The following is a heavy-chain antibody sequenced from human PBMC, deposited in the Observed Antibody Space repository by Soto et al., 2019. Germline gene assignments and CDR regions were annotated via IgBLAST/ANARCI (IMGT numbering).Heavy chain of an antibody. D-gene: IGHD3-3*01. J-gene: IGHJ4*02. CDR2: INHSGST. Sequence: TSETLSLTCTVYGGSFSGYYWSWIRQPPGKGLEWIGEINHSGSTNYNPSLKSRVTISVDTSKNQFSLKLSSVTAADTAVYYCARADFWSGWGFDYWGQGTLVTVSS. V-gene: IGHV4-34*01. CDR1: GGSFSGYY. CDR3: ARADFWSGWGFDY.